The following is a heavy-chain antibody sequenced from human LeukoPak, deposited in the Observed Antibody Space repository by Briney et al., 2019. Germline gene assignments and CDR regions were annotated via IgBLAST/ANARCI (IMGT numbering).Heavy chain of an antibody. CDR2: VSWNGGNI. CDR1: GFTFDDHD. J-gene: IGHJ6*02. CDR3: AKDHYGDYGYGMDV. V-gene: IGHV3-9*01. D-gene: IGHD4-17*01. Sequence: GGSLRLSCAASGFTFDDHDVHWVRQGPGKGLEWVSGVSWNGGNIGYADSVKGRFTISRDNAKNSLYLQVNSLRAEDTALYYCAKDHYGDYGYGMDVWGQGTTVTVSS.